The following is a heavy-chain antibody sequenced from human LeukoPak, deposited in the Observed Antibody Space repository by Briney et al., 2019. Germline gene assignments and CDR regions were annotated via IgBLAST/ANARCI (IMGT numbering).Heavy chain of an antibody. CDR1: EFSFSKYA. J-gene: IGHJ4*02. D-gene: IGHD6-13*01. CDR3: AKDRSSSNWYRADY. V-gene: IGHV3-23*01. Sequence: GGSPRLSCAASEFSFSKYAMSWVRQAPGKGLEWVSGISGGGGTTYYADSVKGRFTISRDNSKNTLSLQMNSLRAEDTAVYYCAKDRSSSNWYRADYWGQGTLVTVSS. CDR2: ISGGGGTT.